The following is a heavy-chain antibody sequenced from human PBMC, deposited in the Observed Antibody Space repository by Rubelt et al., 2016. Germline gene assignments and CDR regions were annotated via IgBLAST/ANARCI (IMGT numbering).Heavy chain of an antibody. CDR3: AREVMAISDY. Sequence: QVQLVQSGAEVKKPGASVKVSCKASGYTFTSYGISWVRQAPGQGLEWMGWISAYNGNTNYAQELQGIVSMTTDAATSTAYMELRSLGSDDTAVYYCAREVMAISDYWGQGTLVTVSS. CDR2: ISAYNGNT. V-gene: IGHV1-18*01. CDR1: GYTFTSYG. J-gene: IGHJ4*02. D-gene: IGHD2-21*01.